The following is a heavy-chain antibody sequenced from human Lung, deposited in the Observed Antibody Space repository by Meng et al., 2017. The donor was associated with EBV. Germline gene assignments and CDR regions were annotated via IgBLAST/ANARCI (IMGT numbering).Heavy chain of an antibody. CDR1: GGAISSGGSY. CDR3: ARASYGSGSPLGESWFDP. Sequence: VHYTYRGQALVNPSPTRRLTAMFLGGAISSGGSYWRWIPKHPWKGLEWLGYIHSSGSTYYNPSLRSRLTISVETSKNQFFLKLSSVTAADTAVYYCARASYGSGSPLGESWFDPWGQGTLVTVSS. CDR2: IHSSGST. D-gene: IGHD3-10*01. V-gene: IGHV4-31*03. J-gene: IGHJ5*02.